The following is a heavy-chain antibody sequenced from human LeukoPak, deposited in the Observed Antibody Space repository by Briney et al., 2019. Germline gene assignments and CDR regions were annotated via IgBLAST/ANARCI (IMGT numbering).Heavy chain of an antibody. D-gene: IGHD5-18*01. CDR1: GYTFTGYY. CDR2: INPNSGGT. V-gene: IGHV1-2*02. Sequence: ASVKVSCKASGYTFTGYYMHWVRQAPGQGLEWMGWINPNSGGTNYAQKFQGRVTMTRDTSISTAYMELSRLRSDDTAVYYCAGAVTQVWSGGAFDIWGQGTMVTVSS. CDR3: AGAVTQVWSGGAFDI. J-gene: IGHJ3*02.